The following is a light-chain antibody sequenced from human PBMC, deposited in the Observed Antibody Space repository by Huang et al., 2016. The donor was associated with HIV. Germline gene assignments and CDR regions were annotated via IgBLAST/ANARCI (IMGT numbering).Light chain of an antibody. CDR1: QFIGSY. Sequence: DIEMTQSPSSLSASVGDRVSITCQASQFIGSYLSWYNQKPGKAPKLLIYAASTLGSGAPSRFRGSGAGTDFTLTISGLQPEDFGSYYCQQGYMTPYTFGQGTKLDI. CDR2: AAS. J-gene: IGKJ2*01. CDR3: QQGYMTPYT. V-gene: IGKV1-39*01.